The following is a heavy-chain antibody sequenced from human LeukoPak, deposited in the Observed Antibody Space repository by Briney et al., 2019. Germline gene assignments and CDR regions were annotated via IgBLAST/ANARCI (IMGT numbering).Heavy chain of an antibody. CDR1: GFTFNNYG. D-gene: IGHD1-1*01. CDR2: IWYDGSKK. Sequence: PGGSLRLSCAASGFTFNNYGTHWVRQAPGKGLEWVAVIWYDGSKKYYADSVKGRFTISRDNSKNTLYLQMHNLRAEDTAVYYCATSAPNWSDMFIWGQGTVVTVSS. J-gene: IGHJ3*02. CDR3: ATSAPNWSDMFI. V-gene: IGHV3-33*01.